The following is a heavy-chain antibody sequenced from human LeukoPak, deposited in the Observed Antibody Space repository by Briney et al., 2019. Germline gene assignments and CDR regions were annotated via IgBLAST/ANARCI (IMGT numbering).Heavy chain of an antibody. Sequence: KAGGSLRLSCAASGFTFSNAWMSWIRQAPGKGLEWVSYISSSGSTIYYADSVKGRFTISRDNAKNSLYLQMNSLRAEDTAVYYCARLITMVRGVINYGMDVWGQGTTVTVSS. CDR3: ARLITMVRGVINYGMDV. V-gene: IGHV3-11*01. J-gene: IGHJ6*02. CDR1: GFTFSNAW. CDR2: ISSSGSTI. D-gene: IGHD3-10*01.